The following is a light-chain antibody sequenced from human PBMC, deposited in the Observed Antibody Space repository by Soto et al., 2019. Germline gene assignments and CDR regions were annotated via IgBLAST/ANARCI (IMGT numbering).Light chain of an antibody. CDR1: QIIYTS. V-gene: IGKV3-11*01. J-gene: IGKJ4*01. CDR2: ESS. CDR3: QQRSAWPLT. Sequence: EIVLTQSPATLSLSPGERATLSCRASQIIYTSLAWYQQKPGQPPRLLIYESSIRATGVPARFSGSGSGTAFNLSTRGLEPDYFAVYYCQQRSAWPLTFGGGAKREIK.